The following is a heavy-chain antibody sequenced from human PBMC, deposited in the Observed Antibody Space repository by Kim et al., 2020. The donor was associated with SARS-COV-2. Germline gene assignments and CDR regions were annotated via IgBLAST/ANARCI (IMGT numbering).Heavy chain of an antibody. CDR2: ISGSGGST. J-gene: IGHJ5*02. CDR1: GFTFSSYA. CDR3: AKSCGRYVVVPAAWWFDP. D-gene: IGHD2-2*01. V-gene: IGHV3-23*01. Sequence: GGSLRLSCAASGFTFSSYAMSWVRQAPGKGLEWVSAISGSGGSTYYADSVKGRFTISRDNSKNTLYLQMNSLRAEDTAVYYCAKSCGRYVVVPAAWWFDPWGQGTLVTDSS.